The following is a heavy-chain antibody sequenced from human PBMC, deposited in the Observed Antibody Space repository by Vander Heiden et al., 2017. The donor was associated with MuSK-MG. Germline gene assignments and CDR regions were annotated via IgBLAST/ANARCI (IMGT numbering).Heavy chain of an antibody. CDR3: ARDLDFRLDY. CDR2: ISSSGTYI. D-gene: IGHD3-3*01. J-gene: IGHJ4*02. V-gene: IGHV3-21*01. Sequence: EVRLVDSGGGLVKPGGSLRLSCAASGFTFSSYSMNWVRQAPGRGPEWVSSISSSGTYIKYADSVKGRFTISRDNTKHSLFLQMNSLRAEDTAVYYCARDLDFRLDYWGQGTLGTVSS. CDR1: GFTFSSYS.